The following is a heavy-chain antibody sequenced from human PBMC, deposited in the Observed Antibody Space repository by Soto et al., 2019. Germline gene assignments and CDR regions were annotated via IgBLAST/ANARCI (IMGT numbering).Heavy chain of an antibody. CDR1: GFTFSHAW. J-gene: IGHJ4*02. D-gene: IGHD3-16*01. V-gene: IGHV3-23*01. Sequence: GGSLRLSCAASGFTFSHAWMSWVRQAPGKGLEWVSLISATGGGTYYADSVKGRFTISRDNSHNTLYLQVHSLTAEDTAVYYCAKDRRAGGNSAFYFDFWGQGAQVTVSS. CDR3: AKDRRAGGNSAFYFDF. CDR2: ISATGGGT.